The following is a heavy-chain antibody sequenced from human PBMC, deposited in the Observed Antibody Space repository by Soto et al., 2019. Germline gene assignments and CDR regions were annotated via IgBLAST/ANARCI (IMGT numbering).Heavy chain of an antibody. CDR3: AIFTFGGVIVSY. D-gene: IGHD3-16*01. Sequence: TLSLTCTVSGGSISRGGYYWSWIRQHPGKGLEWSGYIYYSGSTYYNPSLKSRVTISVDTSKNQFSLKLSSVTAADTAVYYCAIFTFGGVIVSYLCLGAPVTVSS. V-gene: IGHV4-31*03. CDR1: GGSISRGGYY. J-gene: IGHJ4*02. CDR2: IYYSGST.